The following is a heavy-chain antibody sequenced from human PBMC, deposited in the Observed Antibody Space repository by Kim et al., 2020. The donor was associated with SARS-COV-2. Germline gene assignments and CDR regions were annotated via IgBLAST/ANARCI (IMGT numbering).Heavy chain of an antibody. CDR3: TTGTIQLSYYFDY. J-gene: IGHJ4*02. V-gene: IGHV3-15*01. CDR1: GFTFSNAW. CDR2: IKSKTDGGTT. Sequence: GGSLRLSCAASGFTFSNAWMSWVRQAPGKGLEWVGRIKSKTDGGTTDYAAPVKGRFTISRDDSKNTLYLQMNSLKTEDTAVYYCTTGTIQLSYYFDYWGQGTLVTVSS. D-gene: IGHD5-18*01.